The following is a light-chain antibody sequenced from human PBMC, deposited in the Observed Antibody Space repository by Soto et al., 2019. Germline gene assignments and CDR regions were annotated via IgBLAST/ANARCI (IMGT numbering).Light chain of an antibody. V-gene: IGKV1-39*01. CDR3: QQTYDVPFT. Sequence: DIQMTQSPSSLSASVGDRVTITCRASQRMNNYLSWIQQKQGEAPKLLIYAVSTRRSGVPSRFSGSGSGTDFTLTIRSLQPEDFATYYCQQTYDVPFTFGPGTKVDVK. CDR1: QRMNNY. CDR2: AVS. J-gene: IGKJ3*01.